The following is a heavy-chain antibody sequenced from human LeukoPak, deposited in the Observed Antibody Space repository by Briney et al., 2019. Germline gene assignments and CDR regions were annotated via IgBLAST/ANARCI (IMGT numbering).Heavy chain of an antibody. CDR2: IYPGDSDT. J-gene: IGHJ4*02. Sequence: GEPLKISCMGSVSSFTTYCIGCVRQMPGKGLEWMGIIYPGDSDTRYSPAFQGVVTISADKSINTAYLQWSSLKASDTAMYYCARHKPRHYDSSGYYTYWGQGNLVTVSS. CDR1: VSSFTTYC. CDR3: ARHKPRHYDSSGYYTY. V-gene: IGHV5-51*01. D-gene: IGHD3-22*01.